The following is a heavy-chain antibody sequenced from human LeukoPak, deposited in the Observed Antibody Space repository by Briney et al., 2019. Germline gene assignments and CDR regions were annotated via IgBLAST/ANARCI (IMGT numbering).Heavy chain of an antibody. Sequence: PSETLSLTCTVSGGSISSSSYYWGWIRQPPGKGLEWIGSIYYSGSTYYNPSLKSRVTISVDTSKNQFSLKLSSVTAADTAVYYCASPSISSGWYSKDHWGQGTLVTVSS. CDR1: GGSISSSSYY. CDR2: IYYSGST. D-gene: IGHD6-19*01. V-gene: IGHV4-39*01. J-gene: IGHJ4*02. CDR3: ASPSISSGWYSKDH.